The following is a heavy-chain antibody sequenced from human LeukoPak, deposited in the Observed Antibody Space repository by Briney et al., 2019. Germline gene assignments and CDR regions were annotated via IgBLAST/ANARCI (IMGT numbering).Heavy chain of an antibody. D-gene: IGHD2-21*02. CDR1: GFTFSSYS. CDR3: ARDDFYYYYGMDV. Sequence: GGSLRLSCAASGFTFSSYSMNWVRQAPGKGLEWVSSISSSSSYIYYADSVKGRFTISRDNAKNSLYLQKNSLRAEDTAVYYCARDDFYYYYGMDVWGQGTTVTVSS. V-gene: IGHV3-21*01. J-gene: IGHJ6*02. CDR2: ISSSSSYI.